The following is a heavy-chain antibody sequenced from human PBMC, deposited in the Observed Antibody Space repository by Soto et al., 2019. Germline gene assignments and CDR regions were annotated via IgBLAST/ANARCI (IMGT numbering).Heavy chain of an antibody. J-gene: IGHJ4*02. Sequence: EVQLVESGGGLVQPGGYLRLYCSASGFIFSESTISWVRQVPGKGLEAISAVSTSGRSTYYADSVKDRFTISRDNSKNTLFLQMGSLRPEDTAIYYCVKQAHGLDGVAFDYWGQGTQVTVAS. D-gene: IGHD2-15*01. CDR2: VSTSGRST. V-gene: IGHV3-64D*06. CDR1: GFIFSEST. CDR3: VKQAHGLDGVAFDY.